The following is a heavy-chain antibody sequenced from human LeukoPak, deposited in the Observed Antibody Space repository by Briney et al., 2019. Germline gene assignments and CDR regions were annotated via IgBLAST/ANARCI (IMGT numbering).Heavy chain of an antibody. CDR2: ISGGST. Sequence: GGSLRLSCAASGFTVSSNEMSWVRQAPGKGLEWVSSISGGSTYYADSRKGRFTISRDNSKNTLHLQMNSLRAEDTAVYYCASSDTFRVNWGQGTLVTVSS. J-gene: IGHJ4*02. CDR1: GFTVSSNE. D-gene: IGHD3-16*01. CDR3: ASSDTFRVN. V-gene: IGHV3-38-3*01.